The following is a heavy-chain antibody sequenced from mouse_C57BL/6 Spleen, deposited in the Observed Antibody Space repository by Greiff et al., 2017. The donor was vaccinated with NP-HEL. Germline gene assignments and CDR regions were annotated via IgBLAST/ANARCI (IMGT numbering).Heavy chain of an antibody. CDR1: GFSFNTYA. J-gene: IGHJ4*01. D-gene: IGHD2-4*01. V-gene: IGHV10-1*01. Sequence: EVQVVESGGGLVQPKGSLKLSCAASGFSFNTYAMNWVRQAPGKGLEWVARIRSKSNNYATYYADSVKDRFTISRDDSESMLYLQMNNVKTEDTAMYYCVRRGDYDDYAMDYWGQGTSVTVSS. CDR2: IRSKSNNYAT. CDR3: VRRGDYDDYAMDY.